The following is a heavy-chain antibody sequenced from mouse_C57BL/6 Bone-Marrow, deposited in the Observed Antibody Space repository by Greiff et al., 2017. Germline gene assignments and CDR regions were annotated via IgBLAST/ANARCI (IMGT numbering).Heavy chain of an antibody. CDR1: GYTFTDYN. D-gene: IGHD1-1*01. V-gene: IGHV1-18*01. Sequence: EVQLQQSGPELVKPGASVKIPCKASGYTFTDYNMDWVKQSHGKSLEWIGDINPNNGGTIYNQKFKGKATLTVDKSSSTAYMELRSLTSEDTAVYYCARRGLRYPSYWYFDVWGTGTTVTVSS. CDR3: ARRGLRYPSYWYFDV. J-gene: IGHJ1*03. CDR2: INPNNGGT.